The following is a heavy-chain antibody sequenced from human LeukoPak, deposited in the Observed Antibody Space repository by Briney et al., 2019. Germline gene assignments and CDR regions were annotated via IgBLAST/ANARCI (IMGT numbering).Heavy chain of an antibody. Sequence: ASVKVSCKASGYTFIGYYMHWVRQAPGKGLEWMGWINPNSGGTNYAQEFQGRVTMTRDRSISTAYMELSRLRSDDTAVYYCAKDHTIRSFDSWGQGTLVTVSS. D-gene: IGHD1-14*01. CDR3: AKDHTIRSFDS. CDR2: INPNSGGT. J-gene: IGHJ4*02. CDR1: GYTFIGYY. V-gene: IGHV1-2*02.